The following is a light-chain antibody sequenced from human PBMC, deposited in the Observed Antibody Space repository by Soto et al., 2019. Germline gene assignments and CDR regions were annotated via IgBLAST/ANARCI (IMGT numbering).Light chain of an antibody. CDR1: QTIRGL. V-gene: IGKV3-11*01. J-gene: IGKJ5*01. Sequence: EIVLTQSPATLSLSPGERATLSCRTSQTIRGLLNWYQQRPGQAPRLLIYGTSNRATDIPARFSGSGSGTDFILTISSLGPEDFGVYFCQQRHNWPITFGQGTRLDIK. CDR3: QQRHNWPIT. CDR2: GTS.